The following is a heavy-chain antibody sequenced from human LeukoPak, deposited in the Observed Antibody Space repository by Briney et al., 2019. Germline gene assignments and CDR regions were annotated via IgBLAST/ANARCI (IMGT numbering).Heavy chain of an antibody. V-gene: IGHV1-8*01. D-gene: IGHD6-13*01. CDR2: MNPVSGNT. J-gene: IGHJ4*02. Sequence: ASVKVSCKASGYTFTNFDINWVRQAPGQGLEWMGWMNPVSGNTGSAQKFQGRVTLTRDTSISTAYMELSSLRSDDTVFYYCARAPMGAAALYWGQGTLVTVSS. CDR3: ARAPMGAAALY. CDR1: GYTFTNFD.